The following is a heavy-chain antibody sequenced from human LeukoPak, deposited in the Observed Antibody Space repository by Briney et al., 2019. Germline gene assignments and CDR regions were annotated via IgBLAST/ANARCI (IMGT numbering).Heavy chain of an antibody. Sequence: GGSLRLSCAASGFTFSSYAMSWVRQAPGKGLEWVSAISGSGGSTYYADSVEGRFTISRDNSKNTLYLQMNSLRAEDTAVYYCAKDHLDIVVVVAATLFDYWGQGTLVTVSS. CDR1: GFTFSSYA. D-gene: IGHD2-15*01. CDR3: AKDHLDIVVVVAATLFDY. J-gene: IGHJ4*02. CDR2: ISGSGGST. V-gene: IGHV3-23*01.